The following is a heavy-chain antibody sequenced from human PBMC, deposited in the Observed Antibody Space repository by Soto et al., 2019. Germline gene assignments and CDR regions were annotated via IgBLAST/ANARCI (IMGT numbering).Heavy chain of an antibody. V-gene: IGHV1-58*02. CDR3: AAVEGTYYDFWSGYAGGGYYMDV. Sequence: SVKVSCKASGFTFTSSAMQWVRQARGQRLEWIGWIVVGSGNTNYAQKFQERVTITRDMSTSTAYMELSSLRSEDTAVYYCAAVEGTYYDFWSGYAGGGYYMDVWGKGTTVTVSS. J-gene: IGHJ6*03. D-gene: IGHD3-3*01. CDR1: GFTFTSSA. CDR2: IVVGSGNT.